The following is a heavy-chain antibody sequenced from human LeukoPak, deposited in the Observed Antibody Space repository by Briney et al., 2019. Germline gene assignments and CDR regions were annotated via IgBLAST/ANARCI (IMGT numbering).Heavy chain of an antibody. Sequence: GSLRLSCAASGFTVSSNYMNWVRQAPGKGLEWVSSISSSSSYIYYADSVKGRFTISRDNAKNSLYLQMNSLRAEDTAVYYCASTSGGIIVAAGTEGDYWGQGTLVTVSS. V-gene: IGHV3-21*01. D-gene: IGHD6-13*01. CDR1: GFTVSSNY. J-gene: IGHJ4*02. CDR3: ASTSGGIIVAAGTEGDY. CDR2: ISSSSSYI.